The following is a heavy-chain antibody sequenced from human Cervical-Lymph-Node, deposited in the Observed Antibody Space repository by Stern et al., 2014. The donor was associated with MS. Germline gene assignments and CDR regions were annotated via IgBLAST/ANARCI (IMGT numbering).Heavy chain of an antibody. V-gene: IGHV2-70*01. D-gene: IGHD4-17*01. CDR1: GFSLRPSEVC. CDR3: ARMLAGDDDGDSIYSNGLDV. J-gene: IGHJ6*02. CDR2: VDWDDDK. Sequence: QVTLRESGPALVKPTQTLTLTCTFSGFSLRPSEVCVSWIRQPPGKALEWLALVDWDDDKYYSTSLRTRLTISKDTSKNQVVLTMTNMDPVDTGTYYCARMLAGDDDGDSIYSNGLDVWGPGTTVTVSS.